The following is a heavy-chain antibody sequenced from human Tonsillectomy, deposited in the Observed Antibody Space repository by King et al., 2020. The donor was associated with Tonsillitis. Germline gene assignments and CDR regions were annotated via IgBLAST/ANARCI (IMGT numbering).Heavy chain of an antibody. J-gene: IGHJ5*02. CDR2: INHSGST. D-gene: IGHD1/OR15-1a*01. CDR1: GGSFSVYY. Sequence: VQLQQWGAGLLKPSETLSLTCAVYGGSFSVYYWNCIRQPPGKGLEWIGEINHSGSTNYNPSLKSRVTISVDTSKNQFSLKLSSVTAADTAVYYCAREGQYLQQDNWINNWFDPWGQGTLVTVSS. V-gene: IGHV4-34*01. CDR3: AREGQYLQQDNWINNWFDP.